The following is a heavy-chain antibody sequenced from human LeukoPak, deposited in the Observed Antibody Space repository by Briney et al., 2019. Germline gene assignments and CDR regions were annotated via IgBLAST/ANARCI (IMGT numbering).Heavy chain of an antibody. CDR2: ISSSSSYI. CDR3: ARAKSRYYYYGMDV. V-gene: IGHV3-21*01. Sequence: GGSLRLSCAASGFTFSSYSMNWVRQAPGKGLEWGSSISSSSSYIYYADSVKGRFTISRDNAKNSLYLQMNSLRAEDTAVYYCARAKSRYYYYGMDVWGQGTTVTVSS. J-gene: IGHJ6*02. CDR1: GFTFSSYS.